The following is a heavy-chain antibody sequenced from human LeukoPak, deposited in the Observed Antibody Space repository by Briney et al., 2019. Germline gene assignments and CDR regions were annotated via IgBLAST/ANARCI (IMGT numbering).Heavy chain of an antibody. V-gene: IGHV3-23*01. D-gene: IGHD3-10*01. CDR1: GSTFSSYA. CDR2: ISGSGGST. Sequence: GGSLRLSCAASGSTFSSYAMSWVRQPPGKGLEWVSAISGSGGSTYYADSVKGRFTISRDNSKNTLYLQMNSLRAEDTAVYYCAKDRGDGSGSYYKAPIFGMDVWGQGTTVTVSS. CDR3: AKDRGDGSGSYYKAPIFGMDV. J-gene: IGHJ6*02.